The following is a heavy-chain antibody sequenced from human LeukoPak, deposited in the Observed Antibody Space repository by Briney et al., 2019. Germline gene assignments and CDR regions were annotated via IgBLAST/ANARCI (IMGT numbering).Heavy chain of an antibody. V-gene: IGHV4-39*07. D-gene: IGHD3-10*01. J-gene: IGHJ6*03. CDR3: AREGTRGWFGEFADLYYYYYYMDV. Sequence: PSETLSLTCTVSGGSISSSSYYWGWIRQPPGRGLEWIGSIYYSGSTYYNPSLKSRVTISVDTSKNQFSLKLSSVTAADTAVYYCAREGTRGWFGEFADLYYYYYYMDVWGKGTTVTISS. CDR1: GGSISSSSYY. CDR2: IYYSGST.